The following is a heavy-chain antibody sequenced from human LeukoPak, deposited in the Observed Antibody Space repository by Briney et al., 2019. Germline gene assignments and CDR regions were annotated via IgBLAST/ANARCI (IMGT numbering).Heavy chain of an antibody. CDR2: ISSSGSTI. CDR1: GFTFSDYY. CDR3: ARGPEWYSSSWYHVDY. J-gene: IGHJ4*02. V-gene: IGHV3-11*04. Sequence: KPGGSLRLSCAASGFTFSDYYMSWIRQAPGKGLEWVSYISSSGSTIYYADSVKGRFTISRDNAKNSLYLQMNSLRAEDTAVYYCARGPEWYSSSWYHVDYWGQGTLVTVSS. D-gene: IGHD6-13*01.